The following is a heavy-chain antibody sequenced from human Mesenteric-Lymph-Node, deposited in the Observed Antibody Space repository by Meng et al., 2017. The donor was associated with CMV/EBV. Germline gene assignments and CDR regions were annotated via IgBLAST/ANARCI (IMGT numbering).Heavy chain of an antibody. Sequence: GESLKISCAASGFSFTNYVMSWVRRAPGVSAIRGSGGSTYYADSVKGRLTISRDNSKNTLYLQMNSLRAEDTAVYYCARGGKAARVQAYYYGMDVWGQGTTVTVSS. D-gene: IGHD6-6*01. CDR3: ARGGKAARVQAYYYGMDV. CDR1: GFSFTNYV. CDR2: IRGSGGST. J-gene: IGHJ6*02. V-gene: IGHV3-23*01.